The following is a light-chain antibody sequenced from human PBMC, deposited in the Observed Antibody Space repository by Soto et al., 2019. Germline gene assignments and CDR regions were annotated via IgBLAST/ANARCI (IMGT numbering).Light chain of an antibody. CDR2: AAS. CDR1: QSINSY. V-gene: IGKV1-39*01. J-gene: IGKJ1*01. Sequence: DIPMTQSPSSLSASVGDRVTIPCRASQSINSYLNWYQQKPGKAPKLRVYAASNLQSGVPSRFSGSGSGTDFTRAISSLQPEDFATYSCQQSYSTPPTFGQGTKVEIK. CDR3: QQSYSTPPT.